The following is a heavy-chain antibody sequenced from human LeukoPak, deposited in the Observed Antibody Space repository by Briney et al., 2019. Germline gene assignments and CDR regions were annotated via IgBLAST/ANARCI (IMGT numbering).Heavy chain of an antibody. V-gene: IGHV1-18*01. CDR1: GYTSTNYG. CDR3: AGYYYDSSGYPRPWFDP. J-gene: IGHJ5*02. Sequence: ASVKVSCKASGYTSTNYGISWVRQAPGQGLELVGWISAYNGNTNFAQKLQGRVTLTTDTSTGTAYMELRSLRSDDTAVYYWAGYYYDSSGYPRPWFDPWGQGTLVTVSS. CDR2: ISAYNGNT. D-gene: IGHD3-22*01.